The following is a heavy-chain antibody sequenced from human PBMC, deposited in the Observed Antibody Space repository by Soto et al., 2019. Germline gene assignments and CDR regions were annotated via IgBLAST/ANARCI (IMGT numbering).Heavy chain of an antibody. Sequence: EVQLVESGGGLVQPGGSLRLSCAASGFTFSDHYMDWVRQAPGKGLEWVDRTRNKANSYTTEYAASVKGRFTISRDDSKNSLYLQMNSLKTEDTAVYYCARSLGYCSGGSCYYYYYGMDVWGQGTTVTVSS. CDR2: TRNKANSYTT. CDR3: ARSLGYCSGGSCYYYYYGMDV. D-gene: IGHD2-15*01. V-gene: IGHV3-72*01. CDR1: GFTFSDHY. J-gene: IGHJ6*02.